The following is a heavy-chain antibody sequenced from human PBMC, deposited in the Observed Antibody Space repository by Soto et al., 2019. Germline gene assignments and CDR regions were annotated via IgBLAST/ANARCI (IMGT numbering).Heavy chain of an antibody. CDR1: GFTFSSYD. CDR2: ISYDGGIR. CDR3: TRGTNSGWYYFDS. V-gene: IGHV3-30-3*01. J-gene: IGHJ4*02. D-gene: IGHD6-19*01. Sequence: QVQLVESGGGVVQPGRYLRLSCAASGFTFSSYDIHWVRQAPGKGLEWVAAISYDGGIRNYADSVKGRFTSSRDNPKSTLHLQLNSLRAEDMAVYYCTRGTNSGWYYFDSWGQGTLVTVSS.